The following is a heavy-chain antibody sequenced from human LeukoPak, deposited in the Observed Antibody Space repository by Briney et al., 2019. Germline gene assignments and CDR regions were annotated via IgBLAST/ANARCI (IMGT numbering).Heavy chain of an antibody. CDR1: GYTFTSYY. CDR3: ARQGITIFGVVREFDY. Sequence: ASVKVSCKASGYTFTSYYMHWVRQAPGQGLEWMGIINPSGGSTSYAQKFQGRVTMTRDMSTSTVYMELSSLRSEDTAVYYCARQGITIFGVVREFDYGGQGTLVTVSP. D-gene: IGHD3-3*01. CDR2: INPSGGST. V-gene: IGHV1-46*01. J-gene: IGHJ4*02.